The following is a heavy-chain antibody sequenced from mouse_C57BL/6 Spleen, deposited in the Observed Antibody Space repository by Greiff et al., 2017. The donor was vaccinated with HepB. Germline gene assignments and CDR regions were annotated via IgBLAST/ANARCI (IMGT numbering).Heavy chain of an antibody. CDR3: TPPYSHFDY. CDR2: IDPETGGT. V-gene: IGHV1-15*01. CDR1: GYTFTDYE. D-gene: IGHD2-10*01. Sequence: QVHVKQSGAELVRPGASVTLSCKASGYTFTDYEMHWVKQTPVHGLEWIGAIDPETGGTAYNQKFKGKAILTADKSSSTAYMELRSLTSEDSAVYYCTPPYSHFDYWGQGTTLTVSS. J-gene: IGHJ2*01.